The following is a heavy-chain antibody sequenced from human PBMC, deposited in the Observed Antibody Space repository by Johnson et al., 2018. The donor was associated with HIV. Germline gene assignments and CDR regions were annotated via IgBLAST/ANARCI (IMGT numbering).Heavy chain of an antibody. CDR3: ARDRGYLDAFDI. CDR2: ILYDGSNK. D-gene: IGHD1-26*01. V-gene: IGHV3-30-3*01. CDR1: GFTFSSYA. Sequence: VQLVESGGGVVQPGRSLRLSCVASGFTFSSYAMHWVRQAPGKGLEWVAVILYDGSNKYYADSVKGRFTISRDNSKNTLYLQMNSLRAEDTAVFYCARDRGYLDAFDIWGQGTMVTVSS. J-gene: IGHJ3*02.